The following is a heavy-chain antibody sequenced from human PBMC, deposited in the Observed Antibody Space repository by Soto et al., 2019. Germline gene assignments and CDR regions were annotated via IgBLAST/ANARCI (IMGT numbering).Heavy chain of an antibody. J-gene: IGHJ3*02. CDR1: GRSMSGYN. CDR2: IGPTGDT. Sequence: QVQQQQWGARLLKPSETLSLTCAEYGRSMSGYNWSWLRRSPVRGLEWIGEIGPTGDTNYGPSFMIRVTVSVDTSKYELSLRLTQVTAADTATYLCARNGVGFGFDIWGLGTMVSVSS. CDR3: ARNGVGFGFDI. D-gene: IGHD3-16*01. V-gene: IGHV4-34*02.